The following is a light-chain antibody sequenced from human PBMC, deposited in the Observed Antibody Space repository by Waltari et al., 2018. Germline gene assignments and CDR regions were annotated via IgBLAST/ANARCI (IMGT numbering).Light chain of an antibody. J-gene: IGLJ2*01. CDR3: LLYSGGAHL. CDR1: TAAVTSVHS. Sequence: HTVVTQEPSLTVSPGGTVTLTCASSTAAVTSVHSPNWFQQKPGQAPRALIYATSNKYSWTPARFSGSLLGDKAALTLSGVQPEDGADYYCLLYSGGAHLFGGGTKLTVL. CDR2: ATS. V-gene: IGLV7-43*01.